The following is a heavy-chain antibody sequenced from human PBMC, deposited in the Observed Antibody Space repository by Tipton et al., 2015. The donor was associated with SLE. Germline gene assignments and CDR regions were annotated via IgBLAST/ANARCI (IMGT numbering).Heavy chain of an antibody. CDR1: GAPISTSGYC. Sequence: LRLSCTVSGAPISTSGYCWSWIRQPPGKGLEWIGEVSHSRSTNYNPSLKSRGTISVDTSKNQFSLKLSSVTAADTAVYYCARPEGIAARRWAFDIWGQGTMVTVSS. J-gene: IGHJ3*02. CDR2: VSHSRST. V-gene: IGHV4-39*07. CDR3: ARPEGIAARRWAFDI. D-gene: IGHD6-6*01.